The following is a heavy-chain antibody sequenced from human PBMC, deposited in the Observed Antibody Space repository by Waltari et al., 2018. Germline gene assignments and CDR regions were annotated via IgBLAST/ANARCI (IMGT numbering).Heavy chain of an antibody. J-gene: IGHJ3*02. Sequence: EPQLLESGGALVLPGGSLRLSCVGSGFTFSNFAMTWVCQGPGRGREWVECVGERGGKPADIESLKGRFTISRDNSKNTLYLQMNTLRDADTAMYYCARDRAVHDFWSGYSPEFFNIWGPGTSVTVSS. CDR1: GFTFSNFA. CDR2: VGERGGKP. D-gene: IGHD3-3*01. V-gene: IGHV3-23*01. CDR3: ARDRAVHDFWSGYSPEFFNI.